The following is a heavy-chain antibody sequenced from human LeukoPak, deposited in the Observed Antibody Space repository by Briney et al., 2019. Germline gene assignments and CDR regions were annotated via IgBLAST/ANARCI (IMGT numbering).Heavy chain of an antibody. J-gene: IGHJ6*04. V-gene: IGHV4-61*02. CDR2: IYTSGST. CDR3: AREAIFGVVMDV. D-gene: IGHD3-3*01. CDR1: GGSISSGSYY. Sequence: SETLSLTCTVSGGSISSGSYYWSWIRQPAGKRLEWIGRIYTSGSTNYNPSLKSRVSISVDTSKNQCSLKLSSVTAADTAVYYCAREAIFGVVMDVWGKGTTVTVSS.